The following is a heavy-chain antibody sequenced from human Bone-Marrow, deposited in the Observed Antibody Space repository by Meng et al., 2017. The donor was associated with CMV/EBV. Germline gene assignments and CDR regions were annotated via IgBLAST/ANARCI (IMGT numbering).Heavy chain of an antibody. CDR2: IVSSSSTL. CDR1: GFTFKSYS. Sequence: SCAASGFTFKSYSMNWVRQAPGKGLEWVSYIVSSSSTLYYADSVKGRFTISRDNAKNSLHLQMNSLRGEDTAVYYCATERLWGATALDYWGQGTLVTVSS. CDR3: ATERLWGATALDY. D-gene: IGHD1-26*01. J-gene: IGHJ4*02. V-gene: IGHV3-48*04.